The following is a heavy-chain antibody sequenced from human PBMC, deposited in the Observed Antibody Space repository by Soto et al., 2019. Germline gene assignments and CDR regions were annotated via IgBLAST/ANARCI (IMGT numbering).Heavy chain of an antibody. CDR1: NASISSRRW. V-gene: IGHV4-4*02. J-gene: IGHJ3*01. Sequence: QVQLQESGPGLVKPSGTLSLTCTVSNASISSRRWWTWVRQTPGKGLEWIGEIYHSGSINHNPSLKSRVTMSVDKSKNQFSLKMTSVTAADTAVYYCASKFGELLADAFDLWGQGTVVTVSS. CDR3: ASKFGELLADAFDL. D-gene: IGHD3-10*01. CDR2: IYHSGSI.